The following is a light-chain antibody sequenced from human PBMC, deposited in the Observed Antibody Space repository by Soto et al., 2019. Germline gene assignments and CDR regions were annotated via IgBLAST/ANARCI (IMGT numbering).Light chain of an antibody. Sequence: QSVLTQPPSVSGAPGQRVTISCTGSSSNIGAGYDVHWYQQLPGTAPKLLIYDNSNRPSGVPDRFSGSKSGTSASLAIIGLLAEDEADYYCQSYDTSLSGPVVFGGGTKLTVL. CDR3: QSYDTSLSGPVV. CDR2: DNS. CDR1: SSNIGAGYD. V-gene: IGLV1-40*01. J-gene: IGLJ2*01.